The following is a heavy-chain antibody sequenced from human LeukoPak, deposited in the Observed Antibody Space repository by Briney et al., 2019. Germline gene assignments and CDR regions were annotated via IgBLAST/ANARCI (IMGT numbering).Heavy chain of an antibody. Sequence: ASVKVSCKASGYTFTSYFIHWVRQAPGEGLEWMGIFNPTGGSTRYAQKLQGRVTMTTDTSTSTAYMELRSLRSDDTAVYYCARDGDYYGSGSYLDYWGQGTLVTVSS. CDR2: FNPTGGST. J-gene: IGHJ4*02. D-gene: IGHD3-10*01. V-gene: IGHV1-46*01. CDR3: ARDGDYYGSGSYLDY. CDR1: GYTFTSYF.